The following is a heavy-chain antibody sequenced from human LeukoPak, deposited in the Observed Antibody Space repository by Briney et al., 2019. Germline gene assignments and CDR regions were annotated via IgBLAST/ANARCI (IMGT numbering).Heavy chain of an antibody. V-gene: IGHV4-59*12. CDR1: GGSISSYY. Sequence: PSETLSLTCTVFGGSISSYYWRWIRQPPGKGLEWIGYIYHSGSTYYNPSLKSRVTISVDRSKNQFSLKLSSVTAADTAVYYCARDRTVVTADNWFDPWGQGTLVTVSS. CDR3: ARDRTVVTADNWFDP. CDR2: IYHSGST. J-gene: IGHJ5*02. D-gene: IGHD4-23*01.